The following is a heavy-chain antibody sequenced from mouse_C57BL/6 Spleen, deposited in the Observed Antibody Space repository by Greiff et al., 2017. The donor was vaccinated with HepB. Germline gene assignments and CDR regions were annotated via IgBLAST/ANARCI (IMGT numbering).Heavy chain of an antibody. D-gene: IGHD1-1*01. J-gene: IGHJ2*01. CDR1: GYAFSSSW. V-gene: IGHV1-82*01. Sequence: QVQLQQSGPELVKPGASVKISCKASGYAFSSSWMNWVKQRPGKGLEWIGRIYPGDGDTNYNGKFKGKATLTADKSSSTANMQLSSLTSEDSAVYFCARSTTWYFDCWGQGTTLTVS. CDR2: IYPGDGDT. CDR3: ARSTTWYFDC.